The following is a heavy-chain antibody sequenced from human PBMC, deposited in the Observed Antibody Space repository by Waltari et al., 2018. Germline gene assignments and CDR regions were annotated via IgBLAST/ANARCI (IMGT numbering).Heavy chain of an antibody. CDR1: GFTLNNFA. CDR2: ISGSGGTT. V-gene: IGHV3-23*01. CDR3: AKDRCTDGQCYTYFDY. Sequence: EVELLESGGGLVQHGGTLRLSCAASGFTLNNFAMSWVRQAPGKGLEWVSAISGSGGTTYYADSVKGRFTISRDNSRNVLYLQMNTLSAEDTAVYYCAKDRCTDGQCYTYFDYWGQGALITVSA. J-gene: IGHJ4*02. D-gene: IGHD2-8*01.